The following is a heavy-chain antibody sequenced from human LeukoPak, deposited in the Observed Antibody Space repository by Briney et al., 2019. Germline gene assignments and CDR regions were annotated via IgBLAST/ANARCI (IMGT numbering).Heavy chain of an antibody. V-gene: IGHV3-49*03. CDR2: IRSKAYGETV. CDR1: GFTFGDYA. J-gene: IGHJ4*02. CDR3: TRDRGAYNLYDY. Sequence: PGGSLRLSCTVSGFTFGDYAMSWIRQAPGKGLVWGGFIRSKAYGETVDYAASVKGRFTISRDDSKAIAYLQMNSLKTEDTAVYHCTRDRGAYNLYDYWGQGTLVTVSS. D-gene: IGHD1-1*01.